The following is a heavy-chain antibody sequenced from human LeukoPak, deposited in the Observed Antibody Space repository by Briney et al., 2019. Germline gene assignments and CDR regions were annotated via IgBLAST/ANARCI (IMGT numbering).Heavy chain of an antibody. CDR2: IKQDGSEK. V-gene: IGHV3-7*01. D-gene: IGHD1-14*01. J-gene: IGHJ5*02. CDR3: ARGEPTSS. CDR1: GFPFSSYW. Sequence: GGSLRLSCAASGFPFSSYWTSWVRQAPGKGLEWVANIKQDGSEKYYVDSVKGRFTISRDNAKNSLYLQMNSLRAEDTAVYYCARGEPTSSWGQGTLVTVSS.